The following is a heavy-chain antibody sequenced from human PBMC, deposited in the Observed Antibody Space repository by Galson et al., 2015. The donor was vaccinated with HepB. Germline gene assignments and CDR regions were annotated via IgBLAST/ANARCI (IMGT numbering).Heavy chain of an antibody. CDR1: GGSISSSSYY. Sequence: SETLSLTCTVSGGSISSSSYYWGWIRQPPGKGLEWIGSIYYSGSTYYNPSLKSRVTISVDTSKNQFSLKLSSVTAADTAVYYCASRVIGLSDYYDSKRGLDYWGQGTLVTVSS. CDR3: ASRVIGLSDYYDSKRGLDY. CDR2: IYYSGST. V-gene: IGHV4-39*01. D-gene: IGHD3-22*01. J-gene: IGHJ4*02.